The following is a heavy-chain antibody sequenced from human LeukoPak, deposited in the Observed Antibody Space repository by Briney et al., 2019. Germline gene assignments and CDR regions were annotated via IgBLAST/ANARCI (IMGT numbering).Heavy chain of an antibody. D-gene: IGHD5-12*01. Sequence: SETLSLTCTVSGGSISSYYWSWIRQPAGKGLEWIGRIHTSGSTNYNPSLKSRVTMSVDTSKNQFSLKLSSVTAADTAVYYCAREIVATIITNWFDPWGQGTLVTVSS. CDR3: AREIVATIITNWFDP. CDR1: GGSISSYY. CDR2: IHTSGST. J-gene: IGHJ5*02. V-gene: IGHV4-4*07.